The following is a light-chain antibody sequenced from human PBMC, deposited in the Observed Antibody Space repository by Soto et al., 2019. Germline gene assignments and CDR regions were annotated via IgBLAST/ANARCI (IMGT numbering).Light chain of an antibody. Sequence: QSALTQPASVSGSPGQSITISCTGTSSDVGGYDYVSWYQQHPDKAPTLIIYEVTDRPSGVSSRFSGSKSGNTASLTISGLQAEDEADYYCSSLTSGSTRVFGTGTKVTVL. CDR2: EVT. J-gene: IGLJ1*01. V-gene: IGLV2-14*01. CDR3: SSLTSGSTRV. CDR1: SSDVGGYDY.